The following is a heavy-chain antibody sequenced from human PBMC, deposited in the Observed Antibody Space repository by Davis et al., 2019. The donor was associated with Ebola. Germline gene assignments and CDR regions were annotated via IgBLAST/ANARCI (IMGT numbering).Heavy chain of an antibody. D-gene: IGHD2-8*01. CDR1: GYTFTGFY. CDR2: INPNSGGT. V-gene: IGHV1-2*04. Sequence: ASVKVSCKASGYTFTGFYIHWARQAPGQGLEWMGWINPNSGGTNYAQKFQGWVTMTRDTSISTAYMELSRLRSDDTAVYYCARGSGYCTNGVCPYNWFDPWGQGTLVTVSS. CDR3: ARGSGYCTNGVCPYNWFDP. J-gene: IGHJ5*02.